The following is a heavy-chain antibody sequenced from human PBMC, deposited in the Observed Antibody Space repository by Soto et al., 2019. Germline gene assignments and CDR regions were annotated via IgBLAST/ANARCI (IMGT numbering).Heavy chain of an antibody. CDR2: IYYTGDG. CDR1: GASITSGDYY. V-gene: IGHV4-30-4*08. Sequence: PSETLSLTCSVSGASITSGDYYWSWVRQPPGKGLEWIGYIYYTGDGYYNPSLESRLSISLDSSKNQFSLELRSESAADTAIYYCVGTGTMVDYWGQGTLVTVSS. CDR3: VGTGTMVDY. D-gene: IGHD1-7*01. J-gene: IGHJ4*02.